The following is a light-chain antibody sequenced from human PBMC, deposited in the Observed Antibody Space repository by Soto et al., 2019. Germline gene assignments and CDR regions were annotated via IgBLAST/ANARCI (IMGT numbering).Light chain of an antibody. Sequence: EIVMTQSPATLSVSPGERATLSCRASQSVSSNLAWYQQKPGQAPRLLIYGASTRATGIPARFSGSGCGTEFTLTISSLLSEDFAVYYCQHRHNWPTWTFGQGTKVDIK. CDR2: GAS. J-gene: IGKJ1*01. CDR1: QSVSSN. CDR3: QHRHNWPTWT. V-gene: IGKV3-15*01.